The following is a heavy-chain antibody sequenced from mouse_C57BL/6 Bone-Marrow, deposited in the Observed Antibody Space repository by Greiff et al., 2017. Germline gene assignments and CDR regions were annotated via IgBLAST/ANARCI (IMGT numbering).Heavy chain of an antibody. CDR3: EWWITTVVSKGFDY. CDR1: GYTFTSYD. J-gene: IGHJ2*01. CDR2: IYPRDGST. Sequence: VQLQQSGPELVKPGASVKLSCKASGYTFTSYDINWVKQRPGQGLEWIGWIYPRDGSTKYNEKFKGKATLTVDTSSSTAYMELHSLPSEDSAVYFCEWWITTVVSKGFDYWGQGTTLTVSS. V-gene: IGHV1-85*01. D-gene: IGHD1-1*01.